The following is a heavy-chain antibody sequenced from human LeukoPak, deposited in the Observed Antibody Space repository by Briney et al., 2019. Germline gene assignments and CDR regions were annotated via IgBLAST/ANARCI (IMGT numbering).Heavy chain of an antibody. J-gene: IGHJ4*02. CDR3: ARETMVRGGVNDY. D-gene: IGHD3-10*01. Sequence: SLRLSCAASGFTFSSYGMHWVRQAPGKGLEWVAVIWYDGSNKYYADSVKGRFTISRDNSKNTLYLQMNSLRAEDTAVYYCARETMVRGGVNDYWGQGTLVTVSS. CDR2: IWYDGSNK. V-gene: IGHV3-33*01. CDR1: GFTFSSYG.